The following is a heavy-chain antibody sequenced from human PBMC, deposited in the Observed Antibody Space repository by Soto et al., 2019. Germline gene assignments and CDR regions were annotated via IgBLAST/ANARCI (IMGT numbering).Heavy chain of an antibody. Sequence: EVQLVESGGGLVQPGGSLRLSCAASGFTFSSYWMHWVRQAPGKGLVWVSGINSDGSSTTYADSVKGRFTISRDNAKNTVYLQLNSLRAGDTAVYYCASKHSSRAFDYWGQGTLVTVSS. J-gene: IGHJ4*02. V-gene: IGHV3-74*01. D-gene: IGHD6-13*01. CDR3: ASKHSSRAFDY. CDR2: INSDGSST. CDR1: GFTFSSYW.